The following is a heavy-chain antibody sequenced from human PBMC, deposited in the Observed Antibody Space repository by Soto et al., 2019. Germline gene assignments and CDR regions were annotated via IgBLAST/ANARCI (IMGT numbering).Heavy chain of an antibody. J-gene: IGHJ4*02. CDR3: AKDSDRYSSGWTHFDY. CDR2: ISYDGSNK. V-gene: IGHV3-30*18. Sequence: GGSLRLSCAASGFTFSSYGMHWVRQAPGKGLEWVAVISYDGSNKYYADSLKGRFTISRDNSKNTMYLQMNSLRAEDTAVYYCAKDSDRYSSGWTHFDYWGQGSLVTVSS. CDR1: GFTFSSYG. D-gene: IGHD6-19*01.